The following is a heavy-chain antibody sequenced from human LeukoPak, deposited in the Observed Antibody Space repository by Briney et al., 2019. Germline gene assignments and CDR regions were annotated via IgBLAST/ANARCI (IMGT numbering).Heavy chain of an antibody. CDR2: IKEDGSAT. CDR1: GFTFSPYW. J-gene: IGHJ4*02. V-gene: IGHV3-7*04. Sequence: PGGSLRLSCAASGFTFSPYWMTWVRQAPGKGPEWVANIKEDGSATYYVDSVKGRFTISRDNAKKSLYLQMNSLRAEDTAVYYRARDSPGYLAYDSWGQGTLVTVSS. CDR3: ARDSPGYLAYDS. D-gene: IGHD1-1*01.